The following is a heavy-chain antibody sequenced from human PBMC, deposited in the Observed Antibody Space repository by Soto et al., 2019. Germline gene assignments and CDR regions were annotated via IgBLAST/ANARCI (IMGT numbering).Heavy chain of an antibody. V-gene: IGHV3-64*01. Sequence: EVPLVESGGGLVQPGGSLRLSCAASGFTFSSYAMHWVRQAPGKGLEYVSAISSNGGSTYYANSVKGRFTISRDNSKNTLYLQMGSLSAEDMAVDYCAREGGSYYFDYWGQGTLVTVSS. J-gene: IGHJ4*02. CDR2: ISSNGGST. CDR3: AREGGSYYFDY. D-gene: IGHD1-26*01. CDR1: GFTFSSYA.